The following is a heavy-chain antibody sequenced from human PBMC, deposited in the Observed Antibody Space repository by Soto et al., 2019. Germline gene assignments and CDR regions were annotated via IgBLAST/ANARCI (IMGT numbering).Heavy chain of an antibody. CDR3: ARVSWREKYGMDV. V-gene: IGHV3-11*01. CDR1: GFTFSDSY. Sequence: WGSLRLSYAASGFTFSDSYMRWIRQAPGKGLEWISYITFSGNTVYYADSLKGRFTISRDNAKNSLYLQMNRLRAEDTAVYYCARVSWREKYGMDVWGQGTTVTVAS. CDR2: ITFSGNTV. J-gene: IGHJ6*02.